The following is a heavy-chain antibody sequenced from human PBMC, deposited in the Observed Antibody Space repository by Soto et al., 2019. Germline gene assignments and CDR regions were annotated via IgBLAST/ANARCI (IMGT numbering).Heavy chain of an antibody. V-gene: IGHV1-18*01. CDR3: ARDERVKHYYYYGMDV. CDR2: ISAYNGNT. CDR1: GYTFTSYG. D-gene: IGHD6-13*01. Sequence: QVQLVQSGAEVKKPGASVKVSCKASGYTFTSYGISWVRQAPGQGLEWMGWISAYNGNTNYAQKLQGRVTMTTDTATSTAYMELRSLRSDDTAVYYCARDERVKHYYYYGMDVWGQGTTVTVSS. J-gene: IGHJ6*02.